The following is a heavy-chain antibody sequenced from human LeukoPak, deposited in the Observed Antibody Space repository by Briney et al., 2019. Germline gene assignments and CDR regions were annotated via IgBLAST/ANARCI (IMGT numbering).Heavy chain of an antibody. CDR2: TTQSGESS. D-gene: IGHD2-21*02. CDR1: GFTFGNKA. CDR3: ARESGGDWGYFDD. V-gene: IGHV3-23*01. J-gene: IGHJ4*02. Sequence: PGGSLRLSCVASGFTFGNKAMSWVRQAPGMGLEWVTSTTQSGESSGYADSVKGRFTISRDNSKNTLFLQMGSLRVEDTAIYYCARESGGDWGYFDDWGQGTLVAVSS.